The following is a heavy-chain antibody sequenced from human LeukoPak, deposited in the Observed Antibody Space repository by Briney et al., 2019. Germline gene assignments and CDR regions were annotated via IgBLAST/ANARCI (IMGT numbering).Heavy chain of an antibody. Sequence: GASVKVSCKTSGYTFTGYYMHWVRQAPGQGLEWMGRINPNSGGTNYAQNFQGRVTMTRDTSINTAYMDLSNLRSDDTAVYYCARDASKRGSNWLDPWGQGTLVTVSS. CDR1: GYTFTGYY. J-gene: IGHJ5*02. D-gene: IGHD3-10*01. CDR3: ARDASKRGSNWLDP. V-gene: IGHV1-2*06. CDR2: INPNSGGT.